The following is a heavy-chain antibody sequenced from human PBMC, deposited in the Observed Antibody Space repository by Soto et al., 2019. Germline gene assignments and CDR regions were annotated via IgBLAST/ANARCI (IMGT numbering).Heavy chain of an antibody. Sequence: GGSLRLSCAASGFSFSNAWMNWVRQAPGKGLEWVGRIKSKADGGTDFAAPVRGRFTISRDDSKNLVFLQMSSLRAEDTAVYYCTTDLQNDHSQRFFAYLGQGALVTVSS. V-gene: IGHV3-15*07. CDR2: IKSKADGGT. CDR3: TTDLQNDHSQRFFAY. D-gene: IGHD6-25*01. J-gene: IGHJ4*02. CDR1: GFSFSNAW.